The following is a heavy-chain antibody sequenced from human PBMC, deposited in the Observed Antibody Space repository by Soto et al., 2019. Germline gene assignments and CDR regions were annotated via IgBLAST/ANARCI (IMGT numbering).Heavy chain of an antibody. Sequence: QVQLVESGGGVVQPGRSLRLSCAASGFTFSSYGMHWVRQAPGKGLEWVAVISYDGSNKYYADSVKGRFTISRDNSKNTLYLQMNSLRAEDTAVYYCAKGRTSEVTTDYYYYGMDVWGQGTTVTVSS. CDR1: GFTFSSYG. CDR2: ISYDGSNK. D-gene: IGHD4-17*01. J-gene: IGHJ6*02. CDR3: AKGRTSEVTTDYYYYGMDV. V-gene: IGHV3-30*18.